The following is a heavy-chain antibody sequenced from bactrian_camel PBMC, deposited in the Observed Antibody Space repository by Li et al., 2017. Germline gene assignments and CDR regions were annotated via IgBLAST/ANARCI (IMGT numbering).Heavy chain of an antibody. CDR2: ISTGGATT. V-gene: IGHV3S40*01. CDR1: GFND. J-gene: IGHJ6*01. Sequence: VQLVESGGGLVQPGGSLRLSCAASGFNDMAWVRQPPGKGFEWDSSISTGGATTNYADSVKGRFTISRDNAKNTVYLQMNSLKPEDTAVYYCAADETGPSCGGIGYWGQGTQVTVS. D-gene: IGHD5*01. CDR3: AADETGPSCGGIGY.